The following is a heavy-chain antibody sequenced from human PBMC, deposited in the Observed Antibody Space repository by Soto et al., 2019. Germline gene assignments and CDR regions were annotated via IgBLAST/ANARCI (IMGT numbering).Heavy chain of an antibody. Sequence: GGSLRLSCEVSGISIHDIAMYWVRQAPGKGLEWVSSISWNSVNIDYADSVKGRFTIFRDNSKNSLFLQMNSLKPEDTAMYYCAQDNLSEIELEPPRAPRFFEFWGQGTRVTVSS. CDR2: ISWNSVNI. J-gene: IGHJ4*02. V-gene: IGHV3-9*01. CDR3: AQDNLSEIELEPPRAPRFFEF. D-gene: IGHD1-7*01. CDR1: GISIHDIA.